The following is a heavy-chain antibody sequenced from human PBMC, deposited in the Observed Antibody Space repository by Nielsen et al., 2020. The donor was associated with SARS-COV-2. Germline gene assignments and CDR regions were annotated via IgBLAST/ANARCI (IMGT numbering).Heavy chain of an antibody. CDR1: GGSISSYY. CDR2: IYYSGST. D-gene: IGHD1-26*01. V-gene: IGHV4-59*08. CDR3: ARPEGDYYYGMDV. J-gene: IGHJ6*02. Sequence: SETLSLTCTVSGGSISSYYWSWIRQPPGKGLEWIGYIYYSGSTNYNPSLKSRVTISVDTSKNQFSLKLSSVTAADTAVYYCARPEGDYYYGMDVWGQGTTVTVSS.